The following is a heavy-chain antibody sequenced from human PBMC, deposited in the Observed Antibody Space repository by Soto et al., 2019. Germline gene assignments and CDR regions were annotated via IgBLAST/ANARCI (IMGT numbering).Heavy chain of an antibody. Sequence: QVQLVESGGGVVQPGRSLRLSCAASGFTFSSYGMHWVRQAPGKGLEWVAVIWYDGSKKYYADSVKGRFSISRDNSKNTLYLQRNSLRAEDTAVYYCAREGGLYISSNWFDPWGQGTLVTVSS. CDR3: AREGGLYISSNWFDP. CDR2: IWYDGSKK. D-gene: IGHD3-16*01. V-gene: IGHV3-33*01. J-gene: IGHJ5*02. CDR1: GFTFSSYG.